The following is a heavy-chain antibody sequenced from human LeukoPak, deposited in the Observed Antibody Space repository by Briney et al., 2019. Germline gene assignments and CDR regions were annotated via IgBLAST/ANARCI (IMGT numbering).Heavy chain of an antibody. CDR1: GYTFTSYD. V-gene: IGHV1-8*03. Sequence: GASVKVSCKASGYTFTSYDINWVRQATGQGLEWMGWMNPNSGNTGYAQKFQGRVTITRNTSISTAYMELSSLRSEDTAVYYCARGLSYGSGLVLVYYYMDVWGKGTTVTVSS. CDR2: MNPNSGNT. J-gene: IGHJ6*03. CDR3: ARGLSYGSGLVLVYYYMDV. D-gene: IGHD3-10*01.